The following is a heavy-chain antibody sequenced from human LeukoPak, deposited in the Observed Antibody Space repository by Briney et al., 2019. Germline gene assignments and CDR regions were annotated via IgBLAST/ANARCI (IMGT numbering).Heavy chain of an antibody. Sequence: SETLSLTCTVSGGSISSYYWSWIRQPPGKGLEWIGYIYTSGSTNYNPALKSRGTISVGTSKNQFSLKLSSVTAADTAVYYCARGTFNYYDSSGYYSLRRNDAFDIWGQGTMVTVSS. V-gene: IGHV4-4*09. D-gene: IGHD3-22*01. CDR3: ARGTFNYYDSSGYYSLRRNDAFDI. J-gene: IGHJ3*02. CDR2: IYTSGST. CDR1: GGSISSYY.